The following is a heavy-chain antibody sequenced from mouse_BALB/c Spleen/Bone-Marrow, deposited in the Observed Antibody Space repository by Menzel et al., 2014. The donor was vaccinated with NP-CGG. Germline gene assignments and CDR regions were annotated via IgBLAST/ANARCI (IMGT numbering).Heavy chain of an antibody. D-gene: IGHD6-1*01. CDR3: TLADVGQWDWFFDV. V-gene: IGHV1-5*01. CDR1: DYTFTSYR. CDR2: IYPGNSDT. J-gene: IGHJ1*01. Sequence: EVQLQQSGTVLARPGASVKMSCKASDYTFTSYRMHWLKQRPGQGLEWIGAIYPGNSDTSYNQKFKGKAELTAVTSTSTAYKDLSSLTNEDSAVYYCTLADVGQWDWFFDVWGAGTTVTVSS.